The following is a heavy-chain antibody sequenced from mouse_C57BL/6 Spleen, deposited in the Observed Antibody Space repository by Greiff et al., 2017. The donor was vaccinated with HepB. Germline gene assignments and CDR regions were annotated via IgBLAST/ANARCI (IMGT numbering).Heavy chain of an antibody. J-gene: IGHJ2*01. V-gene: IGHV1-81*01. CDR2: IYPRSGNT. CDR1: GYTFTSYG. Sequence: VHLVESGAELARPGASVKQSSKASGYTFTSYGISGVKQRTGQGLEWIGEIYPRSGNTYYNEKFKGKATLTADKSSSTAYMELRSLTSEDSAVYFCARAGYFDYWSQLTTLIVSP. CDR3: ARAGYFDY.